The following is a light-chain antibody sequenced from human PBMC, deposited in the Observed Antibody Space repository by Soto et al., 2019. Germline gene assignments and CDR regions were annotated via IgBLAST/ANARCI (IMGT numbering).Light chain of an antibody. CDR1: GSNIGNNF. V-gene: IGLV1-51*01. Sequence: QSVLTQPPSVSAAPGQRVTISCSGSGSNIGNNFVSWYQQLPGTAPKLLIYDNNRRPSGIPDRFSGSKSGTSATLGITGLQTGDEAVYYCGTWDNSLSAYVFGSATKLTVL. CDR3: GTWDNSLSAYV. J-gene: IGLJ1*01. CDR2: DNN.